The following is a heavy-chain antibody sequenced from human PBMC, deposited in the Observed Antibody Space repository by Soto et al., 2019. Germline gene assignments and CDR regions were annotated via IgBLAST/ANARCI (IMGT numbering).Heavy chain of an antibody. CDR3: ARDKITGLFDY. CDR1: GGSFSGYY. J-gene: IGHJ4*02. D-gene: IGHD2-8*02. Sequence: SETLSLSCAVYGGSFSGYYWTWIRQPPGTGLEWIGEINHSGSTNYNPSLKSRVTISVDTSKNQFSLKLTSVTAADTAVYYCARDKITGLFDYWGQGTLVTAPQ. CDR2: INHSGST. V-gene: IGHV4-34*01.